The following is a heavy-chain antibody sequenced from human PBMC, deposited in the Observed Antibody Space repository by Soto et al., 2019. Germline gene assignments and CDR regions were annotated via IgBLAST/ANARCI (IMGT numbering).Heavy chain of an antibody. Sequence: PSETLSLTCAVYGGSFSGYFWSRIRQPPGKGLEWIGEINHSGSTKYNPSLKSRVTISLDTSKNQFSLKVYSVTAADTAVYYCARDISGYYYGMDVWGQGTTVTVSS. CDR2: INHSGST. CDR1: GGSFSGYF. CDR3: ARDISGYYYGMDV. D-gene: IGHD3-3*02. V-gene: IGHV4-34*01. J-gene: IGHJ6*02.